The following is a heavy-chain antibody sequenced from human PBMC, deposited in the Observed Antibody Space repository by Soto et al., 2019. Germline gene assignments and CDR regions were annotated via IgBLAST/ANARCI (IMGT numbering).Heavy chain of an antibody. Sequence: QVELVQSGAEVKKPGSSVKVSCQASEDTFRNYAISWVRQAPGQGLEWMGGIITIFGTANYAQKFQGRVPITADTSANRVYLELSSLRSEDTAVYYCASTKYDSSAYYYWYLGLWGRGTLVTVSS. D-gene: IGHD3-22*01. CDR1: EDTFRNYA. J-gene: IGHJ2*01. CDR2: IITIFGTA. CDR3: ASTKYDSSAYYYWYLGL. V-gene: IGHV1-69*06.